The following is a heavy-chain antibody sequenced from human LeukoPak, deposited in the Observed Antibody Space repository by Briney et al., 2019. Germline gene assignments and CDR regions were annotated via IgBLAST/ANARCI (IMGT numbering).Heavy chain of an antibody. CDR1: GFSFSSYA. Sequence: GGSLRLSCAASGFSFSSYAMNWVRQAPGKGLEWVSGISGSGDTTYYADSVKGRFTISRDNSKNTLHLQMDSLRVEDTGVYYCARDVSYQLMLYPDSWGQGTLVTVSS. V-gene: IGHV3-23*01. J-gene: IGHJ4*02. D-gene: IGHD2-2*01. CDR2: ISGSGDTT. CDR3: ARDVSYQLMLYPDS.